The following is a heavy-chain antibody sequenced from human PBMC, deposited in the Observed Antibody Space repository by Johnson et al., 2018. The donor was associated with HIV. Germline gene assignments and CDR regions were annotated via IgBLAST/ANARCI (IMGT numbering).Heavy chain of an antibody. CDR3: ARDPFRDAFDI. CDR1: GFTFSSYG. J-gene: IGHJ3*02. CDR2: IWYDGSNK. Sequence: QMLLVESGGGVVQPGRSLRLSCAASGFTFSSYGMHWVRQAPGKGLEWVAVIWYDGSNKYYADSVKGRFTISRDNFKNTLYLQMNSLRAEDTAVYYCARDPFRDAFDIWGQGTMVTVSS. V-gene: IGHV3-33*01.